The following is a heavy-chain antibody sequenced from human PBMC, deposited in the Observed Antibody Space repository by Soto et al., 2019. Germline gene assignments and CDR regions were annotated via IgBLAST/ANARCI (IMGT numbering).Heavy chain of an antibody. D-gene: IGHD6-6*01. CDR3: ARGRYSSSSDYYYYGMDV. CDR2: MSYTGNNE. Sequence: GGSLRLSCVASGFTFSSYSLHWVRQAPGKGLEWAAVMSYTGNNEHYADSFKGRFIVSRDNSKNTLYMQMNSLRAEDTAVYYCARGRYSSSSDYYYYGMDVWGQGTTVTVSS. CDR1: GFTFSSYS. J-gene: IGHJ6*02. V-gene: IGHV3-30-3*01.